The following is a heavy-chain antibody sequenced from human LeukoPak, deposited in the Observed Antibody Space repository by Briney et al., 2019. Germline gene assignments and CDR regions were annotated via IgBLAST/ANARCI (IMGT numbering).Heavy chain of an antibody. D-gene: IGHD6-19*01. CDR1: GFTFSSYE. CDR2: ISSSGSTI. V-gene: IGHV3-48*03. CDR3: AREGRSGWYGGYAFDI. J-gene: IGHJ3*02. Sequence: GGSLRLSCAASGFTFSSYEMNWVRQAPGKGLEWVSYISSSGSTIYYADSVKGRFTISRDNAKNSLYLQKNSLRAEDTAVYYCAREGRSGWYGGYAFDIWGQGTMVTVSS.